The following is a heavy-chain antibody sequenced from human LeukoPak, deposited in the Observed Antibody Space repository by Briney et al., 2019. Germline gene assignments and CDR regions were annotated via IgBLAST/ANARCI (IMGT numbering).Heavy chain of an antibody. J-gene: IGHJ4*02. V-gene: IGHV1-46*02. CDR2: INPSTGST. CDR3: ARAYNWNDCFDY. Sequence: ASVKVSCRASGYIFNTCYIHWVRQAPGQGLEWMGLINPSTGSTNYAQSFRGRVTVTRDTSTSTVYMELSSLRSEDAAIYFCARAYNWNDCFDYWGQGTPVTVSS. D-gene: IGHD1-20*01. CDR1: GYIFNTCY.